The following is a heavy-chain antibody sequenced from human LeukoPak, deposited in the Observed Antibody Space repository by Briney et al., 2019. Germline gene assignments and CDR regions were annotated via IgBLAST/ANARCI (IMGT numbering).Heavy chain of an antibody. CDR3: ARDRLSRDYGGMLDAFDI. D-gene: IGHD4-23*01. Sequence: SETLSLTCTVSGGSISSSSYYWGWIRQPPGKGLEWIGSIYHSGSTYYNPSLKSRVTISVDTSKNQFSLKLSSVTAADTAVYYCARDRLSRDYGGMLDAFDIWGQGTMVTVSS. CDR1: GGSISSSSYY. CDR2: IYHSGST. J-gene: IGHJ3*02. V-gene: IGHV4-39*07.